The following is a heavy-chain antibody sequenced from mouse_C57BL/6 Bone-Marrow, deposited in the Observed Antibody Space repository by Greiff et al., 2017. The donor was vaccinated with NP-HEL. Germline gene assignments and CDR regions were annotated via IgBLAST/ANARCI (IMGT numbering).Heavy chain of an antibody. CDR3: VRLAAWFAY. J-gene: IGHJ3*01. D-gene: IGHD6-1*01. CDR2: IRSKSNNYAT. Sequence: DVHLVESGGGLVQPKGSLKLSCAASGFSFNTYAMNWVRQAPGKGLEWVARIRSKSNNYATYYADSVKDRFTISRDDSESMLYLQMNNLKTEDTAMYYCVRLAAWFAYWGQGTLVTVSA. V-gene: IGHV10-1*01. CDR1: GFSFNTYA.